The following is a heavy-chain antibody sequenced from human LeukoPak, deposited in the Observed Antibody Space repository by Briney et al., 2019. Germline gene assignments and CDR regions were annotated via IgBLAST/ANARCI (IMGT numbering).Heavy chain of an antibody. V-gene: IGHV4-59*12. CDR1: GSMYNYY. J-gene: IGHJ6*03. D-gene: IGHD2-8*01. CDR2: IHYSGST. CDR3: ARDGPMVYATYMDV. Sequence: SETLSLTCTVSGSMYNYYWSWIRQPPGKGLEWIGYIHYSGSTNYNPSLESRVTMSLDTSKNQFSLKLSSVTAADTAVYYCARDGPMVYATYMDVWGKGTTVTVSS.